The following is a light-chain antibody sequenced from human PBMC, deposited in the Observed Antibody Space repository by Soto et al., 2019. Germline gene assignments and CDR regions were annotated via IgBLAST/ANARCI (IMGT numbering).Light chain of an antibody. J-gene: IGKJ1*01. Sequence: DIHMTQSPSTLSASVGDRVTITCRASQSISSWLAWYQQKPGKAPNLLITATSTLQSGVPSRFSGSGSGTDFTLTISSLQPEDFATYYCQQSYSTLWTFGQGTKVDIK. CDR3: QQSYSTLWT. CDR1: QSISSW. V-gene: IGKV1-39*01. CDR2: ATS.